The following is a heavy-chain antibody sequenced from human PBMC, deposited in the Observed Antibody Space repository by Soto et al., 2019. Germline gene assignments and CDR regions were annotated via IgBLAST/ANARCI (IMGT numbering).Heavy chain of an antibody. CDR2: FDPEDGET. V-gene: IGHV1-24*01. CDR3: ATDPLIAGAGTGPFDY. D-gene: IGHD6-19*01. Sequence: GASVKVSCKVSGYTLTELSMHWVRQAPGKGLEWMGGFDPEDGETIYAQKFQGRVTMTEDTSTDTAYMELSSLRSEDTAVYFCATDPLIAGAGTGPFDYWGQGTLVTVSS. CDR1: GYTLTELS. J-gene: IGHJ4*02.